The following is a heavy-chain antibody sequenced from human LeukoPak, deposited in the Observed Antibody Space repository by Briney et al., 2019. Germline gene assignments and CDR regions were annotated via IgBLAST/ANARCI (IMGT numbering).Heavy chain of an antibody. CDR3: ATDGAGFDT. V-gene: IGHV3-11*01. J-gene: IGHJ5*02. Sequence: GGSLRRSCAASGFTFNDYYMSWIRQAPGKGLGWLSYINIGGTNTHYADSVKGRFTISRDNAKKSLYLEMNNLRAEDTAVYYCATDGAGFDTWGQGVLVTVSS. CDR1: GFTFNDYY. CDR2: INIGGTNT.